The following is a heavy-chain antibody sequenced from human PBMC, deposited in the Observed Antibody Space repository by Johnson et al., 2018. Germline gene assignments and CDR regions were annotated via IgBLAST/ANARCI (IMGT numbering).Heavy chain of an antibody. CDR3: AKDNRIMGSTVSFLGFDC. J-gene: IGHJ3*01. CDR2: ISVGGDNT. D-gene: IGHD1-26*01. V-gene: IGHV3-23*04. Sequence: VQLVQSGGGLVQPGGSLRLSCAASGFTFSRYAMTWVRQAPGKGLEWVFTISVGGDNTYYADSVQGRFTISRDTSKNTLYLQMNSLRDEDTDVYFSAKDNRIMGSTVSFLGFDCWGQGTMVAVSS. CDR1: GFTFSRYA.